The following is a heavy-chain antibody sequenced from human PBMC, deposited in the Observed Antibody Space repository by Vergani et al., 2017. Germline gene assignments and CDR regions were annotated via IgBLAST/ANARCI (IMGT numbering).Heavy chain of an antibody. Sequence: VQLVESGGGVVQPGRSLRLSCAASGFTFSSYSMNWVRQAPGKGLEWVSNISCSRCTKFYADSVKGRFTISRDNAKNSLCLQMNSLRAEDTAVYYCASWSLEGSSSVWYSYMVVWG. CDR3: ASWSLEGSSSVWYSYMVV. V-gene: IGHV3-48*01. J-gene: IGHJ6*03. D-gene: IGHD6-6*01. CDR2: ISCSRCTK. CDR1: GFTFSSYS.